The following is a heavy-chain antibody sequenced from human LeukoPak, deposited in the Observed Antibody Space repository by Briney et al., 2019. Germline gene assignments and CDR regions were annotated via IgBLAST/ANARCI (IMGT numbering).Heavy chain of an antibody. CDR2: ISGSGGST. Sequence: GGSLRLSCAASGFTFSSYAMSWVRQAPGKGLEWVSAISGSGGSTYYADSVKGRFSISRDNSKNTLYLQMNSLRAEDTAVYYCAKDYYDSSGYLFDYWGQGTLVIVSS. D-gene: IGHD3-22*01. J-gene: IGHJ4*02. CDR1: GFTFSSYA. CDR3: AKDYYDSSGYLFDY. V-gene: IGHV3-23*01.